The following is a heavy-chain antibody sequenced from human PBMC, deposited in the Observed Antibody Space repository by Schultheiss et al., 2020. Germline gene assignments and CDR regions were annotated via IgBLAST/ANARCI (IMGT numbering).Heavy chain of an antibody. CDR1: GFTFSSYD. CDR2: IGTAGDT. V-gene: IGHV3-13*01. Sequence: GGSLRLSCAASGFTFSSYDMHWVRQATGKGLEWVSAIGTAGDTYYPGSVKGRFTISRENAKNTLYLQMNSLRAEDTAVYYCAKDGLNIAAAGLDYWGQGTLVTVSS. D-gene: IGHD6-13*01. CDR3: AKDGLNIAAAGLDY. J-gene: IGHJ4*02.